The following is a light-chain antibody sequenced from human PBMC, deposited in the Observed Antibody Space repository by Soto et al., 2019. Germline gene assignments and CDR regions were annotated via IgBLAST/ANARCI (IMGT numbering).Light chain of an antibody. CDR1: SGHSSYI. CDR2: LEGSGSY. V-gene: IGLV4-60*02. J-gene: IGLJ3*02. CDR3: ETWDSNTHTV. Sequence: QSVLTQSSSASASLGSSVKLTCTLSSGHSSYIIAWHQQQPGKAPRYLMKLEGSGSYNKGSGVPDRFSGSSSGADRYLTISNLQFEDEADYYCETWDSNTHTVFGGGTKRTV.